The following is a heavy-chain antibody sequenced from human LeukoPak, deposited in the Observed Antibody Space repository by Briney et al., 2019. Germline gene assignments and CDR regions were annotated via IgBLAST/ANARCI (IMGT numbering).Heavy chain of an antibody. CDR1: GFTFSSYE. V-gene: IGHV3-21*01. CDR2: ITSGSSHI. Sequence: PGGSLRLSCAASGFTFSSYEMNWVRQTPGQGLEWVSSITSGSSHIYYADSVKGRFTISRDNAKSSLYLQMNSLRAEDTAVYYCARDPYSGSYGADYYCYMDVWGKGTTVTISS. CDR3: ARDPYSGSYGADYYCYMDV. D-gene: IGHD1-26*01. J-gene: IGHJ6*03.